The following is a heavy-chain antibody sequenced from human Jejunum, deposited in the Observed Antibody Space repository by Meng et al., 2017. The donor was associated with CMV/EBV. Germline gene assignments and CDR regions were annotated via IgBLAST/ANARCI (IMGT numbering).Heavy chain of an antibody. V-gene: IGHV2-5*02. CDR3: ADSYCSAGTCYSFFH. D-gene: IGHD2-15*01. Sequence: FSLSSSEVVVGFLRHAPGEALQFLALLYGVRDKRYRPSLHTRLSITKDTSKNQVVLIVTDMEPVDTATYYCADSYCSAGTCYSFFHWGQGTLVTVSS. CDR2: LYGVRDK. CDR1: FSLSSSEVV. J-gene: IGHJ5*02.